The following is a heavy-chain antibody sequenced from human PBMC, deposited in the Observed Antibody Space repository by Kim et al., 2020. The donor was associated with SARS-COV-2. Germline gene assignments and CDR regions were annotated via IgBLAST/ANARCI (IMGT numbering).Heavy chain of an antibody. D-gene: IGHD3-3*01. Sequence: ASVKVSCKASGYTFTSYAMNWVRQAPGQGLDWFGWINTNTGNPTYSQGFTGRFVFSLDTSVSTAYLQISCLNSEDTSVYYFVWLSYISGTGYFYLWVLCT. CDR3: VWLSYISGTGYFYL. CDR1: GYTFTSYA. CDR2: INTNTGNP. J-gene: IGHJ2*01. V-gene: IGHV7-4-1*02.